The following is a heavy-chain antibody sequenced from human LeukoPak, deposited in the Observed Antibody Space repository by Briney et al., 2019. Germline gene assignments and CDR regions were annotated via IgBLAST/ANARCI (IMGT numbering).Heavy chain of an antibody. Sequence: GGSLRLSCAASGFMFDDYAMHWVRRVPGKGLDWVSLISGDGDYISYTDSLKGRFTISRDNSKNSLYLHMNGLRTEDTALYYCTKGVGSRGSYYFDYWGQGTLVTVSS. D-gene: IGHD3-10*01. CDR2: ISGDGDYI. CDR1: GFMFDDYA. J-gene: IGHJ4*02. CDR3: TKGVGSRGSYYFDY. V-gene: IGHV3-43*02.